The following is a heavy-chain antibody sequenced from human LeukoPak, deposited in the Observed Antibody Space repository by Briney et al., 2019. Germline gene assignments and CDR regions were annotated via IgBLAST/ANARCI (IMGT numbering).Heavy chain of an antibody. CDR2: IYYSGST. CDR3: ARGGSGYYYRAFDI. J-gene: IGHJ3*02. CDR1: GGSISSYY. Sequence: SETLSLTCTVSGGSISSYYWSWIRQPPGKGLEWIGYIYYSGSTNYNPSLKSRVTISVDTSKNQFSLKLSSVTAADTAVYYCARGGSGYYYRAFDIWGQGTMVTVSS. V-gene: IGHV4-59*12. D-gene: IGHD3-22*01.